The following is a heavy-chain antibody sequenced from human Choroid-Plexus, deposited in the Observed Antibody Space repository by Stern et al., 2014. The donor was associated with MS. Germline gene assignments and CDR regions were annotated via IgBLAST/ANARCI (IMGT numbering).Heavy chain of an antibody. CDR2: IHSGGNT. CDR1: GFSVTSNY. J-gene: IGHJ4*02. D-gene: IGHD3-3*01. V-gene: IGHV3-66*02. CDR3: ATVRGFYFDY. Sequence: VQLVESGGGLVQPGGSLRLSCAASGFSVTSNYLSWVRQAPGKGLEWVSVIHSGGNTYYADSVKGRFTISRDDSKHTLYLQMNNLRTEDTAVYYCATVRGFYFDYWGQGTLVTVSA.